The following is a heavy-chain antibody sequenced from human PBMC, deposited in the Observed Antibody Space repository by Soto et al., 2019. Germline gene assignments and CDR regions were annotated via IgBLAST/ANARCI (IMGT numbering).Heavy chain of an antibody. CDR1: GGSISSYY. J-gene: IGHJ4*02. CDR3: ARLNDTIFGVVIRYYFDY. Sequence: PSETLSLTCTVSGGSISSYYWSWIRQPPGKGLEWIGYIYYSGSTNYNPSLKSRVTISVDTSKNQFSLKLSSVTAADTAVYYCARLNDTIFGVVIRYYFDYWGQGTLVTVSS. CDR2: IYYSGST. V-gene: IGHV4-59*12. D-gene: IGHD3-3*01.